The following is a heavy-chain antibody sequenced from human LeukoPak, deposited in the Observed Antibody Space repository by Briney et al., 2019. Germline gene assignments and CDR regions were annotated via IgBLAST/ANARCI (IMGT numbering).Heavy chain of an antibody. CDR3: AAGSGDRYFDY. J-gene: IGHJ4*02. CDR2: IIPIFGTA. V-gene: IGHV1-69*13. D-gene: IGHD3-10*01. CDR1: GGTFSSYA. Sequence: GASVKVSCKASGGTFSSYAISWVRQAPGQGLEWMGGIIPIFGTANYAQKFQGRVTITADESTSTAYMELSSLGSEDTAVYYCAAGSGDRYFDYWGQGTLVTVSS.